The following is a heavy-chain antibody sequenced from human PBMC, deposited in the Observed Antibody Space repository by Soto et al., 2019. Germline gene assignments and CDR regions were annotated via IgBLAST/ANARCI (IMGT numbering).Heavy chain of an antibody. D-gene: IGHD3-10*01. CDR1: GFTFSSYA. Sequence: GGSLRLSCAASGFTFSSYAMSWVRQAPGKGLEWVSAISGSGGSTYYADSVKGRFTISRDNSKNTLYLQMNSLRAEDAAAYYSAKNRGVMGATPPDAFDIWGQVTMVTVSS. J-gene: IGHJ3*02. CDR2: ISGSGGST. CDR3: AKNRGVMGATPPDAFDI. V-gene: IGHV3-23*01.